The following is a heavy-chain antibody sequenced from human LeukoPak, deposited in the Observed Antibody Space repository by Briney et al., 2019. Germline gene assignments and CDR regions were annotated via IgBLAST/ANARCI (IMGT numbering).Heavy chain of an antibody. CDR2: IYHNGST. CDR1: GGSISSSNW. J-gene: IGHJ4*02. D-gene: IGHD3-22*01. CDR3: ARDDSSGYYLDY. V-gene: IGHV4-4*02. Sequence: SGTLSLTCAVSGGSISSSNWWSWVRQPPGKGLEWIGEIYHNGSTNYNPSLKSRVTISVDTSKNQFSLKLSSVTAADTAVYYCARDDSSGYYLDYWGQGTLVTVSS.